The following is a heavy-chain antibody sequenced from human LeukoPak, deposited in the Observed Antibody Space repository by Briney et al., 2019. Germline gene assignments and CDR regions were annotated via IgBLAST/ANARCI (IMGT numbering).Heavy chain of an antibody. Sequence: SQTLSLTCAISGDSVSGNGAWNWIRQSPSRGLEWLGRTYYRSKWYSDYAVSVKSRITINPDTSKNQFSLQLNTVTPEDTAVYYCARESGYGVLHWGQGTLVTVSS. V-gene: IGHV6-1*01. CDR3: ARESGYGVLH. CDR2: TYYRSKWYS. J-gene: IGHJ4*02. D-gene: IGHD4-17*01. CDR1: GDSVSGNGA.